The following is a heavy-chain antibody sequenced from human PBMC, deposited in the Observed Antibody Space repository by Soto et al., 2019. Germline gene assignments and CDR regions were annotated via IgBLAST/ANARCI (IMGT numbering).Heavy chain of an antibody. CDR3: AKGPNPWIVVVIGNYFDY. CDR2: ISYDGSNK. J-gene: IGHJ4*02. V-gene: IGHV3-30*18. Sequence: QVQLVESGGGVVQPGRSLRLSCAASGFTFSSYGMHWVRQAPGKGLEWVAVISYDGSNKYYADPVKGRFTISRDNSKNTLYLQMNSLRAEDTAVYYCAKGPNPWIVVVIGNYFDYWGQGTLVTVSS. D-gene: IGHD3-22*01. CDR1: GFTFSSYG.